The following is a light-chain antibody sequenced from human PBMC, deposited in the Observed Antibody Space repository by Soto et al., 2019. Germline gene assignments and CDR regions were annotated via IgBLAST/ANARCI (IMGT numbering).Light chain of an antibody. J-gene: IGKJ4*01. CDR2: FAS. CDR1: QSVYNN. Sequence: EIVMTQSPATLSVSPGEKATLSCRASQSVYNNLAWYQQKPGQAPRLLIYFASTRATGIPARFSGSGSGTEFSLTISSRQSEDFALYYCQQYTKWPLTCGGGTKVETK. CDR3: QQYTKWPLT. V-gene: IGKV3-15*01.